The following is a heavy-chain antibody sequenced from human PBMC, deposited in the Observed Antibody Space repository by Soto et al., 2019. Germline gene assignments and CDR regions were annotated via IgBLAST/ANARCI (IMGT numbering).Heavy chain of an antibody. CDR1: GDSISSYY. CDR3: ALRSMAVVPEY. D-gene: IGHD3-22*01. J-gene: IGHJ4*02. Sequence: QVQLQESGPGLVKPSETLSLTCAVSGDSISSYYCMWIRQPPGKGLESIGYLYYGRSANYNPSLKXXXPXXXDTXTNXXXXXXXSMTXAXTXVYXCALRSMAVVPEYWGQGTLVTVSS. V-gene: IGHV4-59*01. CDR2: LYYGRSA.